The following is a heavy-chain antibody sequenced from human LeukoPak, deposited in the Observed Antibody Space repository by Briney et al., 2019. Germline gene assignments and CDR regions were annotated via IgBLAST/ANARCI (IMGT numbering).Heavy chain of an antibody. D-gene: IGHD2-15*01. Sequence: ASVKVSCKASGYTFTSYGISWVRQAPGQGLEWMGRIDPSGGSTSYAQKFQGRVTMTRGTSTSTVYMELSSLISEDTAVYYCARNSGSGFDYWGQGTLVTVSS. J-gene: IGHJ4*02. CDR1: GYTFTSYG. CDR2: IDPSGGST. V-gene: IGHV1-46*01. CDR3: ARNSGSGFDY.